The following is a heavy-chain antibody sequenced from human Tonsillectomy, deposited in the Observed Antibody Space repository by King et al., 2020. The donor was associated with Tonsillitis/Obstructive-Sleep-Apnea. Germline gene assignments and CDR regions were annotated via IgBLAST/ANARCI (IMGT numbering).Heavy chain of an antibody. CDR2: ISARGSTI. V-gene: IGHV3-48*03. CDR1: GFVFSSFE. CDR3: AREMGIETTWYFDY. Sequence: VQLVESGGGLLQPGGSLRLSCAASGFVFSSFEMNWVRQAPGKGLEWVSYISARGSTIYYTDSVKGRFTISRDNDKNSLFLQMNSLRAEDTAVYDCAREMGIETTWYFDYWGQGTLVTVSS. D-gene: IGHD6-13*01. J-gene: IGHJ4*02.